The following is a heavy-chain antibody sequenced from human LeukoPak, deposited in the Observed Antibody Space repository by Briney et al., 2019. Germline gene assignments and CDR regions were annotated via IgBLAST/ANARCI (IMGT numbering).Heavy chain of an antibody. CDR1: GVSIITSNSY. Sequence: PSETLSLTCTVSGVSIITSNSYWGWIRQPPGKGLEWIGSIYYTGNTYYNASLKSQVSISIDTSKNQFSLRLTSVTAADTAVYYCARGSTYVWGSYRKYYFDYWGQGTLVTVSS. J-gene: IGHJ4*02. CDR2: IYYTGNT. CDR3: ARGSTYVWGSYRKYYFDY. V-gene: IGHV4-39*01. D-gene: IGHD3-16*02.